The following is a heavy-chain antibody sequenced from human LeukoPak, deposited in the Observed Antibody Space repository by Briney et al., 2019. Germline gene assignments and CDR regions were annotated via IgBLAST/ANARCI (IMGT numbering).Heavy chain of an antibody. CDR3: ARESFYYDILTGYRDAFDI. CDR1: GGSISSGSYY. Sequence: SQTLSLTCTVSGGSISSGSYYWSWIRQPAGKGLEWIGRIYTSGSTNYNPSLKSRVTISVDTSKNQFSLKLSSVTAADTAVYYCARESFYYDILTGYRDAFDIWGQGTMVTVSS. J-gene: IGHJ3*02. CDR2: IYTSGST. V-gene: IGHV4-61*02. D-gene: IGHD3-9*01.